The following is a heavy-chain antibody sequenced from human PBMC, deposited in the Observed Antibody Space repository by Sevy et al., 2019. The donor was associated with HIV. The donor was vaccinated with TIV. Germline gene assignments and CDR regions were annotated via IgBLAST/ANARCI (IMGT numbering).Heavy chain of an antibody. V-gene: IGHV3-48*01. J-gene: IGHJ4*02. CDR2: ISSAGLSI. CDR3: ALDVEYYYDSSGHYYPTSSFDS. CDR1: EFTFSDYN. Sequence: GGSLRLSCEASEFTFSDYNMNWVRQAPGKGLEWVSYISSAGLSIFYADSVKGGFTVSKDNGRDSRFLQMDSLRAEDTAVYYCALDVEYYYDSSGHYYPTSSFDSWGRGTLVTVSS. D-gene: IGHD3-22*01.